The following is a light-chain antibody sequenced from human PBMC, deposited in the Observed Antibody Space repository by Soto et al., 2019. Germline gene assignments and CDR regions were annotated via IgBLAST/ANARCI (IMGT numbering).Light chain of an antibody. CDR3: QQYYSPWT. CDR1: QSISSW. J-gene: IGKJ1*01. Sequence: DIQMTQSPSTLSASVGDRVTITCRASQSISSWLAWYQQKPDKAPKLLIYKASSLESGVPSRFSGSGSGTEFALTISSRQPDDFATYFCQQYYSPWTFGQGTKVEIK. CDR2: KAS. V-gene: IGKV1-5*03.